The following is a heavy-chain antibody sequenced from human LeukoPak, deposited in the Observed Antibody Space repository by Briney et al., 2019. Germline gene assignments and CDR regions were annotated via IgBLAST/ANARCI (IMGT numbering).Heavy chain of an antibody. CDR1: GGSISSSSYY. V-gene: IGHV4-61*01. CDR2: IYYSGST. Sequence: SETLSLTCNVSGGSISSSSYYWSWIRQPPGKGLEWIGYIYYSGSTNYNPSLKSRITISVDTSKNQSSLKLSSVTAADTAVYYCASLMRYCSSTSCYTSSKNAFDIWGQGTMVTVSS. J-gene: IGHJ3*02. D-gene: IGHD2-2*02. CDR3: ASLMRYCSSTSCYTSSKNAFDI.